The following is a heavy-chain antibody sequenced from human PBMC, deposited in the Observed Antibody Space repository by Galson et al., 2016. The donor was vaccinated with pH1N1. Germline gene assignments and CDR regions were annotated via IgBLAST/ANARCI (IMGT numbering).Heavy chain of an antibody. D-gene: IGHD3-9*01. CDR3: AKDRPQMMLRYFDWLLGVAMDV. CDR1: GFSFSNYG. Sequence: SLRLSCAASGFSFSNYGMHWVRQAPGKGPEWVAVISFDGTNKTYADSVKGRVTISRDNSKNTLFLLLDSLRPEDTAVYYFAKDRPQMMLRYFDWLLGVAMDVWGQGTLLTVSS. CDR2: ISFDGTNK. V-gene: IGHV3-30*18. J-gene: IGHJ4*02.